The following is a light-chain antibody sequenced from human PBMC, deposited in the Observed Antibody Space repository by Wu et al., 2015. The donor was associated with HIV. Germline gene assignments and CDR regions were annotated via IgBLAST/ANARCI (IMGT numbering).Light chain of an antibody. CDR3: QQYGSSPPT. Sequence: EIVLTQSPATLSLSPGERATLSCRASQSVSNSLAWYQQKPGQAPRLLISDASNRATGIPARFSGSGSGTDFTLTISKLEPEDFVVYFCQQYGSSPPTFGQGAKLEIK. CDR1: QSVSNS. J-gene: IGKJ2*01. V-gene: IGKV3-20*01. CDR2: DAS.